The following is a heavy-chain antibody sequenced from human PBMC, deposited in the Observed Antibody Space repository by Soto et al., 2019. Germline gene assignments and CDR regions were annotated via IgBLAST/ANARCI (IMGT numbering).Heavy chain of an antibody. V-gene: IGHV3-33*01. CDR2: IWYDGSNK. J-gene: IGHJ4*02. CDR1: GFTFSSYG. CDR3: AREGIVVVPAAENYYFDY. D-gene: IGHD2-2*01. Sequence: QVQLVESGGVVVQPGRSLRLSCAASGFTFSSYGMHWVRQAPGKGLEWVAVIWYDGSNKYYADSVKGRFTISRDNSKNTLYLQMNSLRAEDTAVYYCAREGIVVVPAAENYYFDYWGQGTLVTVSS.